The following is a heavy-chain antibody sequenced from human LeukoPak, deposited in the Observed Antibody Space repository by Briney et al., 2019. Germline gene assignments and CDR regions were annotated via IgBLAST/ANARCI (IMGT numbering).Heavy chain of an antibody. CDR2: INWNGGII. V-gene: IGHV3-9*01. Sequence: AGGSLRLSCAASGFTFDDYAMHWVRQAPGKGLEWVSGINWNGGIIGYVDSVKGRFTISRDNAKNSLHLQMNSLRAEDTAVYYCAKGGPYDMIVVVITTSIDYWGQGTLVTVSS. CDR3: AKGGPYDMIVVVITTSIDY. CDR1: GFTFDDYA. J-gene: IGHJ4*02. D-gene: IGHD3-22*01.